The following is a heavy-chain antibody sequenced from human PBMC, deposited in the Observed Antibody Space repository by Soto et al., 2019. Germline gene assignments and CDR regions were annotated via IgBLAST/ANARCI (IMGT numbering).Heavy chain of an antibody. V-gene: IGHV4-59*01. CDR3: ARSGDYYYYCGMDV. D-gene: IGHD4-17*01. Sequence: NPSETLSLTCTVSGGSISSYYWSWIRQPPGKGLEWIGYIYYSGSTNYNPSLKSRVTISVDTSKNQFSLKLSSVTAADTAVYYCARSGDYYYYCGMDVWGQGTTVTVSS. CDR2: IYYSGST. J-gene: IGHJ6*02. CDR1: GGSISSYY.